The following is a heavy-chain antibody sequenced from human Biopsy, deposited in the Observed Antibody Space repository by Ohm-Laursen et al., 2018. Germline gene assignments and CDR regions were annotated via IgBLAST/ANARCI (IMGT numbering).Heavy chain of an antibody. D-gene: IGHD3-10*01. CDR3: ARGSFWFGGNYYYYGMDV. CDR2: MNPNSGNT. J-gene: IGHJ6*02. V-gene: IGHV1-8*01. CDR1: GYTFTSYD. Sequence: SSVKVSCKASGYTFTSYDINWVRQATGQGLEWMGWMNPNSGNTDYAQKFQGRVTITRNTSISTAYMELNSLRSEDTAVYYCARGSFWFGGNYYYYGMDVWGQGTTVTVSS.